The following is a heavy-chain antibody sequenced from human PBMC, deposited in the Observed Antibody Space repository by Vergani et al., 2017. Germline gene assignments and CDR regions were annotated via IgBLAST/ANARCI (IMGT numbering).Heavy chain of an antibody. CDR1: GGSISSSSYY. J-gene: IGHJ6*02. CDR3: AGITMVGRDPSYYYGMDV. CDR2: IYYSGST. V-gene: IGHV4-39*01. D-gene: IGHD3-10*01. Sequence: QLQLQESGPGLVKPSETLSLTCTVSGGSISSSSYYWGWLGPPPGNGLEWIGSIYYSGSTYYNPSLKSRVTISVDTSKYQFSLKLSSVTPADTSVYYCAGITMVGRDPSYYYGMDVWGQGTTVTVSS.